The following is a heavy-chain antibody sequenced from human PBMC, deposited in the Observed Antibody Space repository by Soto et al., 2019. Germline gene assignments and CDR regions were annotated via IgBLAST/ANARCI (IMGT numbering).Heavy chain of an antibody. Sequence: SVKVSCKASGFTFTSSAMQWVRQARGQRLEWIGWIVVGSGNTNYAQKFQERVTITRDMSTSTAYMELSSLRSEDTAAYYCAAVEGTYYDFWSGYAGGGYYMDVWGKGTTVTVSS. CDR1: GFTFTSSA. CDR2: IVVGSGNT. D-gene: IGHD3-3*01. J-gene: IGHJ6*03. V-gene: IGHV1-58*02. CDR3: AAVEGTYYDFWSGYAGGGYYMDV.